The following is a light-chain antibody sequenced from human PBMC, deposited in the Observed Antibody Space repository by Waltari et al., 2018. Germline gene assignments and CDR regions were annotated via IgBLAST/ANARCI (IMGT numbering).Light chain of an antibody. J-gene: IGKJ3*01. V-gene: IGKV1-12*01. CDR1: QDIGNR. CDR2: GTS. Sequence: TQSPSPVSASVGARVTITCRASQDIGNRVAWYQQKPGKAPNLLIYGTSSLQTGVPSRFSGSGSGTEFTLTISSLQPEDFGTYYCQQGNSLPITFGPGTKVEIK. CDR3: QQGNSLPIT.